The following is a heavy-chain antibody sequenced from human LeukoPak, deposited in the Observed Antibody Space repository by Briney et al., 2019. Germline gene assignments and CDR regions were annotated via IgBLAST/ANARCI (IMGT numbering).Heavy chain of an antibody. D-gene: IGHD6-6*01. CDR2: ISAYNGNT. J-gene: IGHJ5*02. CDR1: GYTFTSYG. CDR3: ARSSSSWRSGMLPFYNWFDP. V-gene: IGHV1-18*01. Sequence: WASVKVSCKASGYTFTSYGISWVRQGPGQGLERMGWISAYNGNTNYAQKLQGRVTMTTDTYTSTAYMELRSLRANDTAVYYCARSSSSWRSGMLPFYNWFDPWGQGTLVTVSS.